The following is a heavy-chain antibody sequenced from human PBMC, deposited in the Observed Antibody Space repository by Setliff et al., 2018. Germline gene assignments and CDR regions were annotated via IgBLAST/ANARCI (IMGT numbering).Heavy chain of an antibody. CDR2: IAGSGDST. Sequence: GALRLSCAASGFTFSTYAMTWVRQAPGKGLEWVSGIAGSGDSTYYADAVKGRFTISRDNSKNTLYLQMNSLRAEDTALYYCAKGLKGTVPDAFDIWGQGTMVTVSS. J-gene: IGHJ3*02. D-gene: IGHD1-1*01. CDR3: AKGLKGTVPDAFDI. V-gene: IGHV3-23*01. CDR1: GFTFSTYA.